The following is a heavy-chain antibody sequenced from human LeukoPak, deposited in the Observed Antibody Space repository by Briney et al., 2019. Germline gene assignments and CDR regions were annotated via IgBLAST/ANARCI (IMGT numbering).Heavy chain of an antibody. D-gene: IGHD3-10*01. CDR2: MNPNSGNT. V-gene: IGHV1-8*01. CDR3: ARFGPNYYGSGSYYNRRADY. Sequence: ASVKVSCEASGYTFTSYDINWVRQATGQGLEWMGWMNPNSGNTGYAQKFQGRVTMTRNTSISTAYMELSSLRSEDTAVYYCARFGPNYYGSGSYYNRRADYWGQGTLVTVSS. CDR1: GYTFTSYD. J-gene: IGHJ4*02.